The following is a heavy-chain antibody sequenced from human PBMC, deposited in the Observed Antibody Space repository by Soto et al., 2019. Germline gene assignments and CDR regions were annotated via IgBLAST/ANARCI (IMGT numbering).Heavy chain of an antibody. J-gene: IGHJ4*02. V-gene: IGHV1-69*01. CDR3: AASDSSSWQHDY. Sequence: QVQLVQSGAEMKKPGSSVKVSCTVSGDSFSSYAISWVRQAPGEGLEWVGGIIPIFETANYAQNFQARVTITAVESTTTAYLEVTRLRPQDTAVFYCAASDSSSWQHDYWGQGTLITVSS. D-gene: IGHD6-13*01. CDR2: IIPIFETA. CDR1: GDSFSSYA.